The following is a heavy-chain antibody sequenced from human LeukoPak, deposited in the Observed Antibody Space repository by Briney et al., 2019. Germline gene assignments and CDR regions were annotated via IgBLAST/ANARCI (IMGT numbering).Heavy chain of an antibody. Sequence: GGSLRLSCAASGFTFSSNWMSWVRQAPGKGLEWVANIKQDGSEKYYVDSVKGRFTISRGNAKNSLYLQMNSLRAEDTAVYYCARAKGDPRRFDPWGQGTLVTVSS. CDR3: ARAKGDPRRFDP. V-gene: IGHV3-7*01. CDR1: GFTFSSNW. D-gene: IGHD2-21*02. CDR2: IKQDGSEK. J-gene: IGHJ5*02.